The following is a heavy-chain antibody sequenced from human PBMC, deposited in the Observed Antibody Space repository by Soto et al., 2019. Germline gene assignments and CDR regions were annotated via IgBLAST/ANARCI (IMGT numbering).Heavy chain of an antibody. J-gene: IGHJ5*02. Sequence: VGSLRLSCAASGFTFSAFWMSWVRQAPGKGLEWVANIKQDGSEKYYVDSLKGRFTISRDNAKNSLYLQMDSLRVEDTAVYYCASPRGNSPWFDPWGQGTLVTVSS. CDR3: ASPRGNSPWFDP. V-gene: IGHV3-7*01. CDR1: GFTFSAFW. D-gene: IGHD3-16*01. CDR2: IKQDGSEK.